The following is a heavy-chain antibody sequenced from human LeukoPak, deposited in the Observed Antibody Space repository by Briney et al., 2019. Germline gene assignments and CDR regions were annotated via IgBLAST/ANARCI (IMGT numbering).Heavy chain of an antibody. Sequence: GASVKVSCKASGYTFTSYYMHWVRQDPGKRLEWMGIINPSGGSTSYAQKFQGRVTMTRDMSTSTVYMELSSLRSEDTAVYYCARAHSALDYWGQGTLVTVSS. D-gene: IGHD6-13*01. J-gene: IGHJ4*02. V-gene: IGHV1-46*01. CDR3: ARAHSALDY. CDR2: INPSGGST. CDR1: GYTFTSYY.